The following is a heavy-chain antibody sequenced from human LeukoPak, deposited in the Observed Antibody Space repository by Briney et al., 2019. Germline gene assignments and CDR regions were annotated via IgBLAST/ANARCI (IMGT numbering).Heavy chain of an antibody. CDR3: ARDTGSTTVVTLGWFDP. Sequence: GASVKVSCKASGYTFTSYYMHWVRQAPGQGLEWMGIINPSGGSTGYAQKFQGRVTVTRDTSTSTVYMELSSLRSEDTAVYYCARDTGSTTVVTLGWFDPWGQGTLVTVSS. D-gene: IGHD4-23*01. V-gene: IGHV1-46*01. CDR1: GYTFTSYY. J-gene: IGHJ5*02. CDR2: INPSGGST.